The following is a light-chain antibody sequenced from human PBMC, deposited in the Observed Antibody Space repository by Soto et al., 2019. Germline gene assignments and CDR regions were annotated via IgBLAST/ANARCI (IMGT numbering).Light chain of an antibody. CDR1: QRVSSN. Sequence: EIGMTQSPASLSVSPGERATLSCRASQRVSSNLAWYHQKPGQAPRLLIYGASTRAAGIPARFSGSGSGTEFTLIISSLQSEDFAVYYCQQYNNWPTWTFGQGTKVEIK. CDR2: GAS. CDR3: QQYNNWPTWT. V-gene: IGKV3-15*01. J-gene: IGKJ1*01.